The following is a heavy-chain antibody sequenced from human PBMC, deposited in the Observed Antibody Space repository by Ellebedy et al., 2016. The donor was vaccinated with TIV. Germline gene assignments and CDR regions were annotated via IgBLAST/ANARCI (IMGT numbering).Heavy chain of an antibody. CDR2: INPHVATT. Sequence: AASVKVSCKASGYTFTNYYMNWVRQPPGQGLEWMGIINPHVATTSYAQKFEGRVTMTRDTSTSTVYMEVSSLRSEDTAVYYCARDLGRNSNYLEYWGQGTPVTVSS. CDR1: GYTFTNYY. J-gene: IGHJ4*02. D-gene: IGHD4-11*01. CDR3: ARDLGRNSNYLEY. V-gene: IGHV1-46*01.